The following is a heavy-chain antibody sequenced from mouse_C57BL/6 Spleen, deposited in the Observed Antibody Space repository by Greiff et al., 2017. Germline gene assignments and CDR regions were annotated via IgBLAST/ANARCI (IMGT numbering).Heavy chain of an antibody. V-gene: IGHV14-3*01. D-gene: IGHD1-1*01. CDR3: ARLCGSSSWFAY. CDR1: GFKIKNTY. J-gene: IGHJ3*01. Sequence: VQLQQSVAELVRPGASVKLSCTASGFKIKNTYMHWVKQRPEQGLEWIGRIDTANGNTKYDPKFQGKATIDADTSSNTAYLQLSSLTSEDTAIYYCARLCGSSSWFAYWGQGTLVTVSA. CDR2: IDTANGNT.